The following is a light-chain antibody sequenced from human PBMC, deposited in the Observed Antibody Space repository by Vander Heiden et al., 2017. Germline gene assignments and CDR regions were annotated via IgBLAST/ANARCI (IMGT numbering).Light chain of an antibody. Sequence: DIGMTRSPLSLPVTPGEPASISCRSSQSLLHSNGYNYLDWYLQKPGQSPQLLIYLGSNRASGVPDRFSGSGSGTDFTLKISRVEAEDVGVYYCMQALQTPRFTFGPGTKVDIK. CDR1: QSLLHSNGYNY. CDR3: MQALQTPRFT. CDR2: LGS. V-gene: IGKV2-28*01. J-gene: IGKJ3*01.